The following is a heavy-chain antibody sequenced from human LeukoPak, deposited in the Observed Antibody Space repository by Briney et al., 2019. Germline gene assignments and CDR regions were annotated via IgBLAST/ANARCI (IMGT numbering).Heavy chain of an antibody. D-gene: IGHD2-2*01. CDR3: ARAEIVVVPAAKFDP. CDR2: IYYSGST. V-gene: IGHV4-30-4*08. Sequence: PSQTLSLTCTVSGGSISSGDYYWSWIRQPPGKGLEWIGYIYYSGSTYYNPSLKSRVTISVDTSKNQFSLKLSSVTAADTAVYYCARAEIVVVPAAKFDPWGQGTLVTVSS. J-gene: IGHJ5*02. CDR1: GGSISSGDYY.